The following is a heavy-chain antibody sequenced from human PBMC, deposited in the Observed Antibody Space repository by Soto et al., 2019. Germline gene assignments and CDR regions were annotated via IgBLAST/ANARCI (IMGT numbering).Heavy chain of an antibody. Sequence: EVQLVESGGGLVRPGGSLRHSCAASGFTFSYYWMHWVRQAPGKGLVWVSRIHSDGSSTTYADFVKGRFIISRDNARNTVDLQMNSVRVEDTAVYYCARGDRGAFDLWGQGKVVIVSS. CDR3: ARGDRGAFDL. D-gene: IGHD1-26*01. CDR2: IHSDGSST. J-gene: IGHJ3*01. CDR1: GFTFSYYW. V-gene: IGHV3-74*01.